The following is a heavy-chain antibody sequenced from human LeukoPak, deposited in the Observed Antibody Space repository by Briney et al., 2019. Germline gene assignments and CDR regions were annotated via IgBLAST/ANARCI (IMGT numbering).Heavy chain of an antibody. Sequence: GGSLRLSCAASGFIVSSNYMSWVRQAPGKGLEWVSVIYSGGSTYYADSVKGRFTISRDNSKNTLYLQMNSLRAEDTAVYYCARGLGELWAFDYWGQGTLVTVSS. CDR1: GFIVSSNY. D-gene: IGHD3-10*01. J-gene: IGHJ4*02. CDR2: IYSGGST. CDR3: ARGLGELWAFDY. V-gene: IGHV3-53*01.